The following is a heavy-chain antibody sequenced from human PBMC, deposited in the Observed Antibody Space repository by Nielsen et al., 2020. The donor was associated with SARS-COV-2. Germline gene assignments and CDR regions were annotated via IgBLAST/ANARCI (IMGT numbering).Heavy chain of an antibody. J-gene: IGHJ4*02. V-gene: IGHV3-7*01. D-gene: IGHD3-16*02. Sequence: GESLKISCAASGFTFSSYAMSWVRQAPGKGLEWVANIKQDGSEKYYVDSVKGRFTISRDNAKNSLYLQMNSLRAEDTAVYYCARDDYVWGSYRYYKPGDYWGQGTLVTVSS. CDR3: ARDDYVWGSYRYYKPGDY. CDR1: GFTFSSYA. CDR2: IKQDGSEK.